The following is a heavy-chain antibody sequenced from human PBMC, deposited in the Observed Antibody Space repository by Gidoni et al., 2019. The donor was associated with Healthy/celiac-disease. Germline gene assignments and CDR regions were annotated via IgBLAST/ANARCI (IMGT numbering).Heavy chain of an antibody. CDR2: ISSSSSYI. Sequence: EVQLVESGGGLVKPGGSLRLSCAASGFTFSSYSMNWVRQAPGKGLEWVSSISSSSSYIYYADSVKGRFTISRDNAKNSLYLQMNSLRAEDTAVYYCARVFSVGQGSNDYGDSGGHWGQGTLVTVSS. D-gene: IGHD4-17*01. CDR1: GFTFSSYS. CDR3: ARVFSVGQGSNDYGDSGGH. J-gene: IGHJ4*02. V-gene: IGHV3-21*01.